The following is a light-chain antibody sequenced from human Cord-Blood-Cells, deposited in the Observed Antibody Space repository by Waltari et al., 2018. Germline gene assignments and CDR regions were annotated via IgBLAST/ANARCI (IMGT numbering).Light chain of an antibody. CDR1: SSNIGAGYD. V-gene: IGLV1-40*01. CDR2: GNS. J-gene: IGLJ1*01. Sequence: QSVLTQPPSVSWAPGQRVTIPCTGSSSNIGAGYDVHWYQQLPGTAPKLLIYGNSNRPSGVPDRFSGSKSGTSASLAITGLQAEDEADYYCQSYDSSLSGYVFGTGTKVTVL. CDR3: QSYDSSLSGYV.